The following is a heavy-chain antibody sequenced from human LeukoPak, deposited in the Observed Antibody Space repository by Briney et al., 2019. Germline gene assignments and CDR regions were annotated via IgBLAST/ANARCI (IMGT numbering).Heavy chain of an antibody. Sequence: GSSVKVSCKASGGTFSSYAISWVRQAPGQGLEWMGGIIPIFGTANYAQKFQGRVTITADESTSTAYMELSSLRSEDTAVYYCATGSITIFGVAHYKGWFDPWGQGTLVTVSS. D-gene: IGHD3-3*01. V-gene: IGHV1-69*01. J-gene: IGHJ5*02. CDR2: IIPIFGTA. CDR1: GGTFSSYA. CDR3: ATGSITIFGVAHYKGWFDP.